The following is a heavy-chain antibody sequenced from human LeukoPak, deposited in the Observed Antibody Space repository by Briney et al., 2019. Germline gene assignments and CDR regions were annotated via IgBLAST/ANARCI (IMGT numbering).Heavy chain of an antibody. CDR2: MNPNSGNT. V-gene: IGHV1-8*01. CDR1: GYTFTNYD. CDR3: ARPVGYSAFDI. D-gene: IGHD6-13*01. Sequence: ASVKVSCKASGYTFTNYDINWVRQATGQGLEWMGWMNPNSGNTGYAQKLQGRVNMTRNTSISTAYMELSSLRSEDTAVYYCARPVGYSAFDIWGQGTMVTVSS. J-gene: IGHJ3*02.